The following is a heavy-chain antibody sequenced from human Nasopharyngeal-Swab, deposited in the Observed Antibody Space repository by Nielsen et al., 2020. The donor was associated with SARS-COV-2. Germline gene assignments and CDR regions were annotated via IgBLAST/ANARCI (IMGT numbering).Heavy chain of an antibody. V-gene: IGHV1-18*01. CDR2: ISAYNGNT. CDR3: ARGIAAAKHYYYYMDV. D-gene: IGHD6-13*01. J-gene: IGHJ6*03. Sequence: WVRQAPGQGLEWMGWISAYNGNTNYAQKLQGRVTMTTDTSTSTAYMEPRSLRSDDTAVYYCARGIAAAKHYYYYMDVWGKGTTVTVSS.